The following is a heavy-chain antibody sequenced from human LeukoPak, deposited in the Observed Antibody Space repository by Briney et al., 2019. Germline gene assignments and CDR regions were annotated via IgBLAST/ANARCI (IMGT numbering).Heavy chain of an antibody. CDR3: ARGEWPHFDH. D-gene: IGHD3-3*01. CDR1: GGSISSGDYY. Sequence: PSETLSLTCTVSGGSISSGDYYWSWIRQPPGKGLEWIGYIYYSGSTYYNPSLKSRVTISVDTPKTQFSLKLSSVTAADTAVYYCARGEWPHFDHWGQGTPVTVSS. CDR2: IYYSGST. V-gene: IGHV4-30-4*01. J-gene: IGHJ4*02.